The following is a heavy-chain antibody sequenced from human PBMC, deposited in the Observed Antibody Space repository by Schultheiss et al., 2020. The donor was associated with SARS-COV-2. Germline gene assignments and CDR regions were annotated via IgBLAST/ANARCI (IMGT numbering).Heavy chain of an antibody. D-gene: IGHD3-16*01. J-gene: IGHJ4*02. CDR3: AKDMGVVSEWPYPNS. V-gene: IGHV3-43*01. CDR1: GFTFDDYT. CDR2: ISWDGGST. Sequence: GESLKISCAASGFTFDDYTMHWVRQAPGKGLEWVSLISWDGGSTYYADSVKGRFTISRDNSKNSLYLQMNSLRTEDTALYYCAKDMGVVSEWPYPNSWGQGTLVTVSS.